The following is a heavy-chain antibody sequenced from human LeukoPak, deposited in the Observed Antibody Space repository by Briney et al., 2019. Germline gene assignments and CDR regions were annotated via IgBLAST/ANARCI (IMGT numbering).Heavy chain of an antibody. CDR1: GFTFDDYG. J-gene: IGHJ4*02. Sequence: PGGSLRLSCAASGFTFDDYGMSWVRQAPGKGLEWVSSIFPSGGEIHYADSVRGRFTISRDNSKSTLSLQMNSLRVEDTAIYYCATYRQVLLPFESWGQGTLVTVSS. V-gene: IGHV3-23*01. CDR2: IFPSGGEI. D-gene: IGHD2-8*02. CDR3: ATYRQVLLPFES.